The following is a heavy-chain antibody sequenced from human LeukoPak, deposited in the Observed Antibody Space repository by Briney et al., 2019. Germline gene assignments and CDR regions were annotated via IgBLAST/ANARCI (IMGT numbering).Heavy chain of an antibody. V-gene: IGHV3-21*01. D-gene: IGHD3-22*01. CDR2: ISSSSSYI. CDR1: GFTFSSYN. Sequence: PGGSLRLSCAASGFTFSSYNMNWVRQAPGKGLEWVSSISSSSSYIYYADSVKGRFTISRDNAKNSLYLQMNSLRAEDTAVYYCAVYYYDSSGYYGDYWGQGTPVTVSS. J-gene: IGHJ4*02. CDR3: AVYYYDSSGYYGDY.